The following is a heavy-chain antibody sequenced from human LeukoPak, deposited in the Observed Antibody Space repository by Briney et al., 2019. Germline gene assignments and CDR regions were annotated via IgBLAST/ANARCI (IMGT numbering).Heavy chain of an antibody. V-gene: IGHV3-23*01. CDR1: GFTFNSYA. D-gene: IGHD2/OR15-2a*01. J-gene: IGHJ4*02. CDR3: AKTIGPPYYFDY. CDR2: ISGSGGTT. Sequence: GGSLRLSCAASGFTFNSYAMNWVRQAPGKGLEWVSGISGSGGTTYYADSVKGRFTISRDNSKNTLYLQMNSLRAEDTAVYYCAKTIGPPYYFDYWGQGTLVTVSS.